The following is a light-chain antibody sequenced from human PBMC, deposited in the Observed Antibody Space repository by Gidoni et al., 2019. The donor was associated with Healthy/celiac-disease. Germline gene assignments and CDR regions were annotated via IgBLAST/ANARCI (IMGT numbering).Light chain of an antibody. V-gene: IGKV3-11*01. CDR2: DAS. Sequence: EIVLTQSPATLSLSPGERATLSCRASQSVSSYLAWYQQKPGQAPRLLIYDASNRATGIPARFSGSGSGTDFTLIISNLEPEDFAVYYCQQRSNWLTFGGGTKVEIK. CDR1: QSVSSY. CDR3: QQRSNWLT. J-gene: IGKJ4*01.